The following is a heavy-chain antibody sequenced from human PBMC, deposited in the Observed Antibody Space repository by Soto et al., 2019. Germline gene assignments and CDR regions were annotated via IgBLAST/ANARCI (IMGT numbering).Heavy chain of an antibody. V-gene: IGHV3-48*03. CDR2: ISSSGSTI. CDR1: GFTFSSYE. Sequence: PGGSLRLSCAASGFTFSSYEMNWVRQAPGKGREWVSYISSSGSTIYYADSVKGQFTISRDNAKNSLYLQMNSLRAEDTAVYYCARDHQPHFDYWGQGTLVTVSS. CDR3: ARDHQPHFDY. J-gene: IGHJ4*02.